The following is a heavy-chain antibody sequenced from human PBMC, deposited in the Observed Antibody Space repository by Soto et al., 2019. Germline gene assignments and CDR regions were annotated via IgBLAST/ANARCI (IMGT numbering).Heavy chain of an antibody. V-gene: IGHV3-30-3*01. D-gene: IGHD2-21*01. Sequence: QVQLVESGGGVVQPGRSLRLSCAASGFTFSSYAMHWVRQAPGTGLEWVAVISYEGSNKYYADSVKGRFTISRDNSKNTLYLQMNSLRTEDTAVYYCARVLGGIATVHFDYWGQGALVTVSS. J-gene: IGHJ4*02. CDR2: ISYEGSNK. CDR1: GFTFSSYA. CDR3: ARVLGGIATVHFDY.